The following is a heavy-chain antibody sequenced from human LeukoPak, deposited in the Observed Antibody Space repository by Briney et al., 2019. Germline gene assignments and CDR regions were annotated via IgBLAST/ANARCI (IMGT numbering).Heavy chain of an antibody. J-gene: IGHJ4*02. D-gene: IGHD3-10*01. Sequence: SETLSLTCTVRGDSINSYYWNWIRQPPGKGLEWIGYIYYRGFTNYNPSLKSRVSTSIDTSKKQFSLKLSSVTAADTAIYYCAGVFSGRRPFELWGKGTLVTVSS. CDR3: AGVFSGRRPFEL. CDR2: IYYRGFT. V-gene: IGHV4-59*01. CDR1: GDSINSYY.